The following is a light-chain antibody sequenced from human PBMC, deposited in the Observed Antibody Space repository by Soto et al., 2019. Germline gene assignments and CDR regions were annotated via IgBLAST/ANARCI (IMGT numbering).Light chain of an antibody. Sequence: EIVLTQSPGPLSLSPGERATLSCRASQSVSSSYLAWYQQKPGQAPRLLIYGASSRATGIPDRFSGSGSGTDFTLTISRLEPEDFAVYFCQQYCNSPPNTFGQGTKVEIK. CDR2: GAS. CDR3: QQYCNSPPNT. CDR1: QSVSSSY. V-gene: IGKV3-20*01. J-gene: IGKJ2*01.